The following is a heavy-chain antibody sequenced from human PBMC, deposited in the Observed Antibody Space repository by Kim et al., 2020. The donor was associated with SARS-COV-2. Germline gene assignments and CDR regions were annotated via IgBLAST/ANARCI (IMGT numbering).Heavy chain of an antibody. D-gene: IGHD3-10*01. CDR2: INHSGST. CDR3: ARGPVLLWFRPHWFDP. CDR1: GGSFSGYY. J-gene: IGHJ5*02. Sequence: SETLSLTCAVYGGSFSGYYWSWIRQPPGKGLEWIGEINHSGSTNYNPSLKSRVTISVDTSKNQFSLRLNSVIAADTAVYYCARGPVLLWFRPHWFDPWGQGTLVTVSS. V-gene: IGHV4-34*01.